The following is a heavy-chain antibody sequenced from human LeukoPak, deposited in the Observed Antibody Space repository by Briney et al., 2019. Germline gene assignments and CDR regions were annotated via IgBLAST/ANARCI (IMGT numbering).Heavy chain of an antibody. V-gene: IGHV4-4*07. J-gene: IGHJ3*02. Sequence: SETLSLTCTVSGGSISSYYWSWIRQPAGKGLEWIGRIYTSGSTNYNPSLKSRVTMSVDTSKNQFFLKLSSVTAADTAVYYSARVAYCSSTSCSWGAFDIWGQGTMVTVSS. CDR2: IYTSGST. CDR3: ARVAYCSSTSCSWGAFDI. D-gene: IGHD2-2*01. CDR1: GGSISSYY.